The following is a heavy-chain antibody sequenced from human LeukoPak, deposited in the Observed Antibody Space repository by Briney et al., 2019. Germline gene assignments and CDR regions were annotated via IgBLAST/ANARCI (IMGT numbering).Heavy chain of an antibody. CDR3: ARARLQYYYDSSGYYNQGDFDY. D-gene: IGHD3-22*01. CDR1: GGSISSGDYY. Sequence: SETLSLTCTVSGGSISSGDYYWSWIRQPPGKGLEWIGYIYYSGSTYYNPSLKSRVTISVDTSKNQFSLKLSSVTAADTAVYYCARARLQYYYDSSGYYNQGDFDYWGQGTLVTVSS. J-gene: IGHJ4*02. CDR2: IYYSGST. V-gene: IGHV4-30-4*08.